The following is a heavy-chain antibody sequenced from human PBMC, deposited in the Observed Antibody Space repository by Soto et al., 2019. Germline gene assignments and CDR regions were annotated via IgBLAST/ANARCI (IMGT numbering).Heavy chain of an antibody. CDR3: ARAKRGPREFWSGYPTSGLDY. V-gene: IGHV4-34*01. J-gene: IGHJ4*02. CDR1: GGSFSGYY. CDR2: INHSGST. D-gene: IGHD3-3*01. Sequence: SETLSLTCAVYGGSFSGYYWSWIRQPPGKGLEWIGEINHSGSTNYNPSLKSRVTISVDTSKNQFSLKLSSVTAADTAVYYCARAKRGPREFWSGYPTSGLDYWGQGTLVTRLL.